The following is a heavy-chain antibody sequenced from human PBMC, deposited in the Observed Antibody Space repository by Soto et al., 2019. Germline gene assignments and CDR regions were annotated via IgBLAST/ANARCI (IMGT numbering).Heavy chain of an antibody. J-gene: IGHJ2*01. CDR2: IYYSGST. CDR1: GGSISSSSYY. D-gene: IGHD3-10*01. Sequence: SETLSLTCTVSGGSISSSSYYWGWIRQPPGKGLEWIGSIYYSGSTYYNPSLKSRVTISVDTSKNQFSLKLSSVTAADTAVYYCARGPYGSGSGEDFDLWGRGTLVTASS. V-gene: IGHV4-39*01. CDR3: ARGPYGSGSGEDFDL.